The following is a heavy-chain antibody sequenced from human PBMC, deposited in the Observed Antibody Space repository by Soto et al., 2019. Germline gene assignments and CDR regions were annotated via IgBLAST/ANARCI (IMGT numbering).Heavy chain of an antibody. J-gene: IGHJ4*02. CDR2: ISGGGGST. D-gene: IGHD3-3*01. V-gene: IGHV3-23*01. Sequence: SLRLSCAASGFTFSSYAMSWVRQAPGKGLEWVSAISGGGGSTYYADSVKGRFTISRDNSKNTLYLQMNSLRAEDTAVYYCAKDLRITIFGVVNGIDYWGQGTLVTVSS. CDR3: AKDLRITIFGVVNGIDY. CDR1: GFTFSSYA.